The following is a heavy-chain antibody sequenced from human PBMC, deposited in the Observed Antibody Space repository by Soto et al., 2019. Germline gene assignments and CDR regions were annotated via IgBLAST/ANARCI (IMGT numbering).Heavy chain of an antibody. J-gene: IGHJ4*02. Sequence: EVQLLESGGGLVQRGGSLRLSCTASGFTFRDYGMSWVRQAPGKGLEWVSGISGAGANTYYADSVQGRFTVSRDTSKNTVYLQMNSLKTEDTAVYYCTSLYYGHWGQGTLVTVSS. CDR3: TSLYYGH. CDR2: ISGAGANT. D-gene: IGHD3-3*01. CDR1: GFTFRDYG. V-gene: IGHV3-23*01.